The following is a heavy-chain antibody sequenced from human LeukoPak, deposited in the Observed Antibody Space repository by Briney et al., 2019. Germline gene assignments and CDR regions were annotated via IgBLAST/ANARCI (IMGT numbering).Heavy chain of an antibody. D-gene: IGHD4-17*01. CDR3: ARHEISGDYVKY. CDR2: IYYSGST. J-gene: IGHJ4*02. CDR1: GGSIRSSSYY. V-gene: IGHV4-39*01. Sequence: PSETLSLTCTVSGGSIRSSSYYWGWIRQPPGKGLEWIGSIYYSGSTYYNPSLKSRVTISVDTSKNQFSLKLSSVTAADTAVYYCARHEISGDYVKYWGQGTLVTVSS.